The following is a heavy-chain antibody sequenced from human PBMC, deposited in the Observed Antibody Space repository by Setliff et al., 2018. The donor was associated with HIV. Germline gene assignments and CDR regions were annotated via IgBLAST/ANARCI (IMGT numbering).Heavy chain of an antibody. CDR1: GYTVTTYG. D-gene: IGHD1-26*01. Sequence: ASVKVSCKASGYTVTTYGISWVRQAPGQGLEWMGWFNTETRNPTYAQAFKGRLVFSLDTSVSTAYLQINSLKAEDTAMYYCARVGSYWSTFDYWGQGALVTAPQ. CDR3: ARVGSYWSTFDY. J-gene: IGHJ4*02. V-gene: IGHV7-4-1*02. CDR2: FNTETRNP.